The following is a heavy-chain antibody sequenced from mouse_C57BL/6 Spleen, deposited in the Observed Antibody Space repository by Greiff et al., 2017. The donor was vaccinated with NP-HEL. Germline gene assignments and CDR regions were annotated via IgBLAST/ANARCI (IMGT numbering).Heavy chain of an antibody. CDR2: INPYNGGT. J-gene: IGHJ2*01. D-gene: IGHD1-1*01. Sequence: EVQRVESGPVLVKPGASVKMSCKASGYTFTDYYMNWVKQSHGKSLEWIGVINPYNGGTSYNQKFKGKATLTVDKSSSTAYMELNSLTSEDSAVYYCARVTTVVAPDYWGQGTTLTVSS. CDR3: ARVTTVVAPDY. CDR1: GYTFTDYY. V-gene: IGHV1-19*01.